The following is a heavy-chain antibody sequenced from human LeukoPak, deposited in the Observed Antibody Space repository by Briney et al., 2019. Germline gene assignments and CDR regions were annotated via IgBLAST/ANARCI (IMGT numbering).Heavy chain of an antibody. CDR3: ARATNEYGYDWFDP. D-gene: IGHD5-12*01. J-gene: IGHJ5*02. CDR1: GGSISSSSYY. V-gene: IGHV4-39*01. CDR2: IYYSGST. Sequence: SETLSLTCTVSGGSISSSSYYWGWIRQPPGKGLEWIGSIYYSGSTYYNPSLKSRVTISVDTSKNQFSLKLSSVTAADTAVYYCARATNEYGYDWFDPWGQGTLVTVSS.